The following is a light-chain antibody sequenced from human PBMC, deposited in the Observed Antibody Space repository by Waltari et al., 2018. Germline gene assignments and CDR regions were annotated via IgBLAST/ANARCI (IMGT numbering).Light chain of an antibody. CDR2: QVS. V-gene: IGLV2-14*01. CDR1: SSDVGAYNY. CDR3: SSYTTSGTFV. Sequence: QSALTQPASVSGSPGQSITIPCTGTSSDVGAYNYVFWYQHHPGKAPKIMIYQVSNRPSGVSNRLSGSKSGNTASLTISGLQAEDEGDYYCSSYTTSGTFVFGGGTKLTVL. J-gene: IGLJ2*01.